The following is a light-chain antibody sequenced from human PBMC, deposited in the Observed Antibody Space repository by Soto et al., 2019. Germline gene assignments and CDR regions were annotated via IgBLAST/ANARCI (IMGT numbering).Light chain of an antibody. CDR1: QTVGSN. CDR2: GAS. V-gene: IGKV3-15*01. J-gene: IGKJ1*01. CDR3: QQYNNWPRT. Sequence: IVMTQSPATLSVSPGEKATLSCRASQTVGSNLAWYQQKPGQVPRLLIYGASTRATGIPARFSGSGSGTEFSLSISSLQSEEFAVFYCQQYNNWPRTFGQGTKVEIK.